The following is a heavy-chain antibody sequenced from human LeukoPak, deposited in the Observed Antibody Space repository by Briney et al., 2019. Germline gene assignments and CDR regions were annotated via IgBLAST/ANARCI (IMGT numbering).Heavy chain of an antibody. V-gene: IGHV4-39*07. D-gene: IGHD3-9*01. J-gene: IGHJ4*02. CDR3: ARLTLIRYWKGRYFDY. Sequence: PSETLSLTCTVSGGSISSSSYYWGWIRQPPGKGLEWIGSIYYSGSTYYNPSLKSRVTISVDTSKNQFSLKLSSVTAADTAVYYCARLTLIRYWKGRYFDYWGQGTLVTVSS. CDR2: IYYSGST. CDR1: GGSISSSSYY.